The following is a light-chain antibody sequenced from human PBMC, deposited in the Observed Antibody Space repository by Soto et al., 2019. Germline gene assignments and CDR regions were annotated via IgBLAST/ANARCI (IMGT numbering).Light chain of an antibody. J-gene: IGKJ1*01. CDR3: QQSGDTPPWT. CDR1: QSIRKY. Sequence: DLPMTQSPSSLSASVGDRVIITCRASQSIRKYLNWYQHKPGKVPTLLIYAASSLQSGVPSRFSGSGSGTEFTLTITSLQPEDFATYYCQQSGDTPPWTFGQGTKVEIK. V-gene: IGKV1-39*01. CDR2: AAS.